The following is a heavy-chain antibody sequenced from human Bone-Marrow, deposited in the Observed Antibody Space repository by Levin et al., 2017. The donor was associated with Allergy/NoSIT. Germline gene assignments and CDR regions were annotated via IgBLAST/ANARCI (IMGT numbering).Heavy chain of an antibody. CDR3: AREPGARKYYYGSGRKNWYFDL. CDR2: IYYSGST. Sequence: SETLSLTCTVSGGSISSYYWSWIRQPPGKGLEWIGYIYYSGSTNYNPSLKSRVTISVDTSKNQFSLKLSSVTAADTAVYYCAREPGARKYYYGSGRKNWYFDLWGRGTLVTVSS. CDR1: GGSISSYY. J-gene: IGHJ2*01. V-gene: IGHV4-59*01. D-gene: IGHD3-10*01.